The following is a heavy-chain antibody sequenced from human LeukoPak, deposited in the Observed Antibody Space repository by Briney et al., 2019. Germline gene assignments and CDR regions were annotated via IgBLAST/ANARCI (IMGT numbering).Heavy chain of an antibody. V-gene: IGHV1-69*04. CDR1: GGTFSSYA. Sequence: GASVKVSCKASGGTFSSYAISWVRQARGQGLEWMGRIIPILGIANYAQKFQGRVTITADKSTSTAYMELSSLRSEDTAVYYCARVLGSYSSNWFDPWGQGTLVTVSS. CDR2: IIPILGIA. J-gene: IGHJ5*02. D-gene: IGHD1-26*01. CDR3: ARVLGSYSSNWFDP.